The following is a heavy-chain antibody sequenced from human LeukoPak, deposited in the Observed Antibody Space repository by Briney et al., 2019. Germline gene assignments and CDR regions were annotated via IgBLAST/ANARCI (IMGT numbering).Heavy chain of an antibody. CDR1: GFTFSSHA. J-gene: IGHJ4*02. Sequence: PGGSLRLSFAASGFTFSSHAMSSVRQAPGKGLEWVSAISGSGGSTYSADSVKGRFTISRDNSKNTLYLQMNSLRAEDTAVYYYAKGHYYGSGSYKNWGQGTLVTVSS. D-gene: IGHD3-10*01. CDR2: ISGSGGST. CDR3: AKGHYYGSGSYKN. V-gene: IGHV3-23*01.